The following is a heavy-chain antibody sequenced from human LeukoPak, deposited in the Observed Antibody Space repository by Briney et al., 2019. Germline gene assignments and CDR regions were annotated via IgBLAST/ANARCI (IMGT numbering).Heavy chain of an antibody. D-gene: IGHD2-2*01. CDR2: ISSSSSTI. J-gene: IGHJ6*03. CDR3: ARDVAEDIVVVPAAIGYYYYMDV. V-gene: IGHV3-48*03. Sequence: TGGSLRLSCAASGFTFSSYEMNWVRQAPGKGLEWVSYISSSSSTIYYADSVKGRFTISRDNAKNSLYLQMNSLRAEDTAVYYCARDVAEDIVVVPAAIGYYYYMDVWGKGTTVTVSS. CDR1: GFTFSSYE.